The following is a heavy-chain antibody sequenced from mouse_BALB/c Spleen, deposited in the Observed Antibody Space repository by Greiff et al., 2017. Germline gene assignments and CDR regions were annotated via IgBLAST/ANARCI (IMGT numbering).Heavy chain of an antibody. D-gene: IGHD2-4*01. CDR2: IDPANGNT. V-gene: IGHV14-3*02. CDR3: ARGGMITLYYYAMDY. CDR1: GFNIKDTY. Sequence: VQLQQSGAELVKPGASVKLSCTASGFNIKDTYMHWVKQRPEQGLEWIGRIDPANGNTKYDPKFQGKATITADTSSNTAYLQLSSLTSEDTAVYYCARGGMITLYYYAMDYWGQGTSVTVSS. J-gene: IGHJ4*01.